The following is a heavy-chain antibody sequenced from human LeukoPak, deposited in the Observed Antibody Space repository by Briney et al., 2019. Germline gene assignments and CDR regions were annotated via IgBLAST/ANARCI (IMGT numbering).Heavy chain of an antibody. J-gene: IGHJ5*02. D-gene: IGHD4-4*01. CDR3: ARGLTTVSSYNWFDP. Sequence: PSETLSLTCTVSGGSISSSSYYWGWIRQPPGKGLEWIGEINHSGSTNYNPSLKSRVTISVDTSKNQFSLKLSSVTAADTAVYYCARGLTTVSSYNWFDPWGQGTLVTVSS. CDR2: INHSGST. CDR1: GGSISSSSYY. V-gene: IGHV4-39*07.